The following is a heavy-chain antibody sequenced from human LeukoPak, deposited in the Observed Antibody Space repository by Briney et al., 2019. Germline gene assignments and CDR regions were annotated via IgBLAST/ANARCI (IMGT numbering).Heavy chain of an antibody. Sequence: PGRSLRLSCAASGFTFDDYAMHWVRQAPGKGLEWVSGISWNSGSIGYADSVKGRFTISRDNAKNSLYLQMNSLRAEDTALYYCAKDIRYYDSSGLVDWGQGTLVTVSS. J-gene: IGHJ1*01. CDR3: AKDIRYYDSSGLVD. V-gene: IGHV3-9*01. CDR1: GFTFDDYA. CDR2: ISWNSGSI. D-gene: IGHD3-22*01.